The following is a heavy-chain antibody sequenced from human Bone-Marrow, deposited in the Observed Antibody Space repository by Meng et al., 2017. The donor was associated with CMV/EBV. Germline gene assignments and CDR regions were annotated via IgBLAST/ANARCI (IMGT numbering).Heavy chain of an antibody. CDR3: ARCRDAYNWDAFDI. J-gene: IGHJ3*02. V-gene: IGHV5-51*01. CDR1: GYSFTSYW. D-gene: IGHD5-24*01. CDR2: IHPGDSNT. Sequence: GGSLRLSCKGSGYSFTSYWIGWVRQMPGKGLEWMGIIHPGDSNTRYRSSFQGQVTISIDKSLSTAYLQWSSLRATDTATYYCARCRDAYNWDAFDIWGEGTMVTVAS.